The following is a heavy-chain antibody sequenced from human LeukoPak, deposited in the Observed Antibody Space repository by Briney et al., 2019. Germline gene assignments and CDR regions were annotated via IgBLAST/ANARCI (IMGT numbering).Heavy chain of an antibody. D-gene: IGHD1-14*01. CDR2: LRGDGSFT. Sequence: PGGSLRLSCAASGFTFSTYWMHWVRQAPGKGLVWVSRLRGDGSFTNYAHPVKGRFTISRDNSKNTLYLQMNSLRAEDTALYYCARLVVAAGIAYYDYWGQGTLVTVSS. CDR3: ARLVVAAGIAYYDY. V-gene: IGHV3-74*01. CDR1: GFTFSTYW. J-gene: IGHJ4*02.